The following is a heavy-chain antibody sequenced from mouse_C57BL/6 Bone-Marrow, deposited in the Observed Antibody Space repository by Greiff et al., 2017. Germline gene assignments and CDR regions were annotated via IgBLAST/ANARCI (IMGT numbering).Heavy chain of an antibody. CDR2: IHPNSGST. J-gene: IGHJ4*01. CDR3: ARLPYYYAMDY. CDR1: GYTFTSYW. V-gene: IGHV1-64*01. Sequence: QVQLKQPGAELVKPGASVKLSCKASGYTFTSYWMHWVKQRPGQGLEWIGMIHPNSGSTNYNEKFKSKATLTVDKSSSTAYMQLSSLTSEDSAVYYCARLPYYYAMDYWGQGTSVTVSS.